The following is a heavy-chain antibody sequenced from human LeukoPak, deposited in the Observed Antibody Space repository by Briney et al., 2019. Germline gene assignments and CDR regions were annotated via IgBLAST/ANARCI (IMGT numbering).Heavy chain of an antibody. Sequence: GGSLRLSCAASGFTFSSYAMNWVRQAPGKGLQWVSAVSGSGGSTYYADSVKGRFTISRDNSKNTLYLQMNSLRAEDTAVYLCAKRYYQDSSGYLGSIDYWGQGPLVTVSS. CDR1: GFTFSSYA. CDR2: VSGSGGST. CDR3: AKRYYQDSSGYLGSIDY. J-gene: IGHJ4*02. V-gene: IGHV3-23*01. D-gene: IGHD3-22*01.